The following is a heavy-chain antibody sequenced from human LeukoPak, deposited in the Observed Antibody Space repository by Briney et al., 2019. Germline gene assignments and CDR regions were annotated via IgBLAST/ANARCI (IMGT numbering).Heavy chain of an antibody. D-gene: IGHD6-13*01. V-gene: IGHV3-23*01. CDR3: ARVPNGCIAAASVVRANWFDP. Sequence: QPGGSLRLSCAASGFTFSSYAMSWVRQAPGKGLEWVSLISGSGSSTYYADSVKGRFTIPRDNSKNTLYLQMNSLRAEDTAVYYCARVPNGCIAAASVVRANWFDPWGQGTLVTVSS. CDR1: GFTFSSYA. J-gene: IGHJ5*02. CDR2: ISGSGSST.